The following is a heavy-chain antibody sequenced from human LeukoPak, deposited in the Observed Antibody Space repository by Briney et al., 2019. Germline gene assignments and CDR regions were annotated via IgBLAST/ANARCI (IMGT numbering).Heavy chain of an antibody. D-gene: IGHD6-19*01. J-gene: IGHJ3*02. V-gene: IGHV4-4*02. Sequence: PSGTLSLTCAVSGGSISNTDHWNWVRQPPGTGLEWIGEMCHDGYTNYNPSLKSRVTMSVDKSKNHFSPKLTSVTAADTAVYYCARSRGAVAGWSFDIWGQGTVVTVSS. CDR3: ARSRGAVAGWSFDI. CDR2: MCHDGYT. CDR1: GGSISNTDH.